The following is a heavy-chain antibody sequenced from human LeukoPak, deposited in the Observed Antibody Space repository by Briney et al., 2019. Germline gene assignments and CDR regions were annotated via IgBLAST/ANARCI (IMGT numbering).Heavy chain of an antibody. D-gene: IGHD3-3*01. CDR3: ARGDTYYDFWSGYYPPPNWFDP. V-gene: IGHV4-59*01. CDR1: GGSISSYY. J-gene: IGHJ5*02. Sequence: SETLSLTCTVSGGSISSYYWSWIRQPPGKGLEWIGYIYYSGSTNYNPSLKSRVTISVDTSKNQFSLKLSSVTAADTAVYHCARGDTYYDFWSGYYPPPNWFDPWGQGTLVTVSS. CDR2: IYYSGST.